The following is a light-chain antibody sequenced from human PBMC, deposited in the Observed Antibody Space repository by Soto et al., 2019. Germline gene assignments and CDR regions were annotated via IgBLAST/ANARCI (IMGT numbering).Light chain of an antibody. CDR2: DVS. V-gene: IGLV2-11*01. CDR3: CSYAGSDTYVV. J-gene: IGLJ2*01. CDR1: SSDVGGYNY. Sequence: QSVLTQPRSVSGSPGQSVTISCTGTSSDVGGYNYVSWYQQNPGKAPKLMIYDVSKRPSGVPDRFSGSKSGNTASLTISGLQAEDEADYYCCSYAGSDTYVVCGVGTNVTVL.